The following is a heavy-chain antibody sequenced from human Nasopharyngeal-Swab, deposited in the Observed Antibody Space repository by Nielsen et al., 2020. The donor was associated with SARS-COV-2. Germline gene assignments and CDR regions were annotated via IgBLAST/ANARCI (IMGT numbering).Heavy chain of an antibody. CDR3: ARGNMISFGGVIALDS. CDR2: IYYSGNT. Sequence: SDTLSLTCSVSGGSVNSGGYYWSWIRQHPEKGLEWIGYIYYSGNTFYNPSLKSRLTISSDTSKNQFSLNLISVTAADTALYFCARGNMISFGGVIALDSWGQGTLVTVS. V-gene: IGHV4-31*03. J-gene: IGHJ4*02. CDR1: GGSVNSGGYY. D-gene: IGHD3-16*02.